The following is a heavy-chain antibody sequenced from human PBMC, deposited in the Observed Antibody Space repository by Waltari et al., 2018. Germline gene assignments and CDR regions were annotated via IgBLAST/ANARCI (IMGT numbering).Heavy chain of an antibody. CDR3: ARGGLYNWNHAEYFQH. CDR2: INHSGST. V-gene: IGHV4-34*01. D-gene: IGHD1-20*01. Sequence: QVQLQQWGAGLLKPSETLSLTCAVYGGSFSGYYWSWIRQPPGKGLEWIGEINHSGSTNYNPSLKSRVTISVDTSKNHFSLKLSSVTAADTAVYYCARGGLYNWNHAEYFQHWGQGTLVTVSS. CDR1: GGSFSGYY. J-gene: IGHJ1*01.